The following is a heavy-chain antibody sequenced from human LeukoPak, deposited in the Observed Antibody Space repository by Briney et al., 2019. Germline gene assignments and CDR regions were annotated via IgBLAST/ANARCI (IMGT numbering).Heavy chain of an antibody. CDR3: ARVWEDYLNWFDP. J-gene: IGHJ5*02. Sequence: SVKVSCKASGGTFSSYAISWVRQAPGQGLEWMGRIIPILGIANYAQKFQGRVTITADKSTSTAYMELSSLRSEDTAVYYCARVWEDYLNWFDPWGQGTLVTVSS. V-gene: IGHV1-69*04. D-gene: IGHD1-26*01. CDR1: GGTFSSYA. CDR2: IIPILGIA.